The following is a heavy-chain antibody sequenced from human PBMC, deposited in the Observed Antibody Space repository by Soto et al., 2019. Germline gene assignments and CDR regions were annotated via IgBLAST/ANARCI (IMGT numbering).Heavy chain of an antibody. V-gene: IGHV4-30-4*01. CDR3: ARSNDSSGYYRLPYYFDY. Sequence: SETLSLTCTVSGGSISSGDYYWSWIRQPPGKGLEWIGYIYYSGSTYYNPSLKSRVTISVDTSKNQFSLKLSSVTAADTAVYYCARSNDSSGYYRLPYYFDYWGRGTLVTSPQ. J-gene: IGHJ4*02. CDR1: GGSISSGDYY. D-gene: IGHD3-22*01. CDR2: IYYSGST.